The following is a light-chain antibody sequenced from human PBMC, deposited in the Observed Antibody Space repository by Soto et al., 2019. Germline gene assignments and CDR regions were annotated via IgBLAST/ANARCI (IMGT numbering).Light chain of an antibody. CDR3: QHYVERSPIT. V-gene: IGKV3-20*01. J-gene: IGKJ5*01. CDR1: QSVSSR. Sequence: EIVMTQSPGTLSLSPGERATLSCRASQSVSSRLAWYQQKPGQAPRLLISGASSRATDIPDRFSGSGSGTDFTLTISRLEPEDFALYYCQHYVERSPITFGQGTRLEIK. CDR2: GAS.